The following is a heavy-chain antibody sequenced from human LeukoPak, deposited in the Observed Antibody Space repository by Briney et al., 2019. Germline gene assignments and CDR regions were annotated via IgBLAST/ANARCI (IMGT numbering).Heavy chain of an antibody. CDR2: IYSGGTT. V-gene: IGHV3-53*01. J-gene: IGHJ6*03. D-gene: IGHD1/OR15-1a*01. CDR1: EFTVSSNF. CDR3: ARDGYGNNYMDV. Sequence: PGGSLRLSCAASEFTVSSNFMSWVRQAPGKGLEWVSVIYSGGTTYYADSVKGRFTISRDNSKNTLYLQMNSLRAEDTAVYYCARDGYGNNYMDVWGKGTTVTVSS.